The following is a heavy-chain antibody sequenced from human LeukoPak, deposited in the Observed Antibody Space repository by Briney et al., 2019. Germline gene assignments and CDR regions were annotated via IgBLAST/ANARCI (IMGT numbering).Heavy chain of an antibody. Sequence: ASVKVSCKAPGYTFTSYGISWVRQAPGQGLEWMGWISAYNGNTNYAQKLQGRVTMTTDTSTSTAYMELRSLRSDDKAVYYCARDYDSSGYYLTTFDYWGQGTLVTVSS. J-gene: IGHJ4*02. CDR3: ARDYDSSGYYLTTFDY. V-gene: IGHV1-18*01. CDR1: GYTFTSYG. D-gene: IGHD3-22*01. CDR2: ISAYNGNT.